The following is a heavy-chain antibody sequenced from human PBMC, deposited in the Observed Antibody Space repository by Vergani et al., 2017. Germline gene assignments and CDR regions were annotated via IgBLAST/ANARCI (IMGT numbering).Heavy chain of an antibody. J-gene: IGHJ4*02. V-gene: IGHV4-39*01. Sequence: QLQLQESGPGLVKPSETLSLTCTVSGGSISSSSYYWGWIRQPPGKGLEWIGSIYYSGSTYYNPSLKSRVTISVDTSKNQFSLKLSSVTAVDTAVYYCATRDMGVWGSYGVGDYWGQGTLVTVSS. CDR1: GGSISSSSYY. CDR2: IYYSGST. CDR3: ATRDMGVWGSYGVGDY. D-gene: IGHD3-16*01.